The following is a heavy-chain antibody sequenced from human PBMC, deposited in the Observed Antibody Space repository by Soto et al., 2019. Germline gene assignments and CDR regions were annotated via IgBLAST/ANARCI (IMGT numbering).Heavy chain of an antibody. V-gene: IGHV3-33*01. CDR2: IWYDGSNK. CDR3: ARDLLLSLTAVAGNLDY. J-gene: IGHJ4*02. CDR1: ILRFSSYG. Sequence: QPGGSLGFSCAASILRFSSYGMHWVRPAPGKGLEWVAVIWYDGSNKYYADSVKGRFTISRDNSKNTLYLQMNSLRAEDTAVYYCARDLLLSLTAVAGNLDYWGQGTLVPVSS. D-gene: IGHD6-13*01.